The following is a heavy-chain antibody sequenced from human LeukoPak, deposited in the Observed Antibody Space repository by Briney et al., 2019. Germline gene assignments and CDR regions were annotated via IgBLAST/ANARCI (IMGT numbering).Heavy chain of an antibody. J-gene: IGHJ4*02. CDR2: ISWNSGSI. V-gene: IGHV3-9*01. D-gene: IGHD6-19*01. CDR3: AKNLAVAGNVFDY. CDR1: GFTFDDYA. Sequence: PRGSLRLSCAASGFTFDDYAMHWVRQAPGKGLEWVSGISWNSGSIGYADSVKGRFTISRDNAKNSLYLQMNSLRAEDTALYYCAKNLAVAGNVFDYWGQGTLVTVSS.